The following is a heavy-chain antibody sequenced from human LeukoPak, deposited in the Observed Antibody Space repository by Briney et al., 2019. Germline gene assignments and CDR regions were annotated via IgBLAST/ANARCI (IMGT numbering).Heavy chain of an antibody. CDR3: ARAAGRKSSSGYSDY. CDR1: GGSISSYY. D-gene: IGHD6-19*01. J-gene: IGHJ4*02. CDR2: IYYSGST. Sequence: PSETLSLTCTVSGGSISSYYWSWIRQPPGKGLEWIGYIYYSGSTNYNPSLKSRVTISVDTSKNQYSLKLSSVTAADTAVYYCARAAGRKSSSGYSDYWGQGTLVTVSS. V-gene: IGHV4-59*01.